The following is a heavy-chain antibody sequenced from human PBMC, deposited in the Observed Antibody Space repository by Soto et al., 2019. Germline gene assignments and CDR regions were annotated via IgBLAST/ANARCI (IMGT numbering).Heavy chain of an antibody. V-gene: IGHV3-23*01. D-gene: IGHD5-12*01. CDR1: GFIFSSFA. CDR2: IGGGGGSA. Sequence: GGSLRLSCAASGFIFSSFAMNWVRQAPGKGLEWVSAIGGGGGSAYYADSVRGRFTISRDNSKNTVYLQMNSLRVEDTALYYCVQDVAMATIIANWGQGTPVTVSS. CDR3: VQDVAMATIIAN. J-gene: IGHJ4*02.